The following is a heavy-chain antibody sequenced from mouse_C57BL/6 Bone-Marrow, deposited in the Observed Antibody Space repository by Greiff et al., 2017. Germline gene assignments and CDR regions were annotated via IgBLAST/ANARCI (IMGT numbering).Heavy chain of an antibody. D-gene: IGHD2-10*02. CDR1: GYAFSSSW. J-gene: IGHJ2*01. V-gene: IGHV1-82*01. CDR3: AGGTLSIPDY. CDR2: IYPGDGDT. Sequence: VKLQESGPELVKPGASVKISCKASGYAFSSSWMNWVKQRPGKGLEWIGRIYPGDGDTNYNGKFKGKATLTADKSSSTAYMQLSSLTSEDSAVYFGAGGTLSIPDYWGQGTTLTVSS.